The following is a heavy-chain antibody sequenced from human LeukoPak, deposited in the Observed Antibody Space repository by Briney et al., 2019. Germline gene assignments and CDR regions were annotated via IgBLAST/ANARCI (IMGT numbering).Heavy chain of an antibody. CDR1: GFTFSSYS. CDR2: ISYDGSNK. V-gene: IGHV3-30*18. CDR3: AKDLDIVATSALDY. Sequence: PGGSLRLSCAASGFTFSSYSMNWVRQAPGKGLEWVAVISYDGSNKYYADSVKGRFTISRDNSKNTLYLQMNSLRAEDTAVYYCAKDLDIVATSALDYWGQGTLVTVSS. D-gene: IGHD5-12*01. J-gene: IGHJ4*02.